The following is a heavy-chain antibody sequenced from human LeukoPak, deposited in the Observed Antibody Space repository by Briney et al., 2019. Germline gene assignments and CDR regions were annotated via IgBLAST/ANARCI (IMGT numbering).Heavy chain of an antibody. Sequence: SETLSLTCTVSGYSISSGYYWGWIRQPPGKGLEWIGSIYHSGSTYYNPSLKSRVTISVDTSKNQFSLKLSSVTAADTAVYYCARGPLISGSRSNWYDPWGQGTLVTVSS. D-gene: IGHD1-26*01. J-gene: IGHJ5*02. CDR1: GYSISSGYY. CDR2: IYHSGST. V-gene: IGHV4-38-2*02. CDR3: ARGPLISGSRSNWYDP.